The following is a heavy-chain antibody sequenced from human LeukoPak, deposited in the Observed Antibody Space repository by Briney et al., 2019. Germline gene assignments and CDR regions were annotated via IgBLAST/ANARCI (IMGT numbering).Heavy chain of an antibody. CDR2: ISSNGGST. CDR1: GFTFSSYA. CDR3: ARGGGGTGDFAFDI. D-gene: IGHD7-27*01. V-gene: IGHV3-64*02. Sequence: GGSLRLSCAASGFTFSSYAMHWVRQAPGKGLEYVSAISSNGGSTYYADSVKGRFTISRDNSKNTLYLQMGSLRAEDMAVYYCARGGGGTGDFAFDIWGQGTMVTVSS. J-gene: IGHJ3*02.